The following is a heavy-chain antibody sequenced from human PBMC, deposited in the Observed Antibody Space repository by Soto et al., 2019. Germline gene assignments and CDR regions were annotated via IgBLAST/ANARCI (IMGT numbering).Heavy chain of an antibody. CDR2: IYYSGSP. V-gene: IGHV4-31*03. Sequence: SETLSLTCTVSGGSFSSGGYYWSWIRQHPGKGLEWIGYIYYSGSPHYNPSLRSRVIISVDTSKNQFSLKLSSVTAADTAVYYCARGHSGSYLGLFDPWGQGTLVTVSS. D-gene: IGHD1-26*01. J-gene: IGHJ5*02. CDR3: ARGHSGSYLGLFDP. CDR1: GGSFSSGGYY.